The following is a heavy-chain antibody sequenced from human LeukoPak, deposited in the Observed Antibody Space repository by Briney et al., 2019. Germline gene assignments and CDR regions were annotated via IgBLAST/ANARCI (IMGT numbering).Heavy chain of an antibody. V-gene: IGHV3-43*01. CDR1: GFTFHDHT. D-gene: IGHD6-13*01. CDR2: ITWDGDVT. J-gene: IGHJ4*02. Sequence: PGGSLRLSCAASGFTFHDHTMHWVRQGPGKRPEWVALITWDGDVTHYADSVKGRFTISRDNGKNSLFLQMNSVTTEDTALYYCTKDAAYSSSWFGYFDYWGQGTLVTVSS. CDR3: TKDAAYSSSWFGYFDY.